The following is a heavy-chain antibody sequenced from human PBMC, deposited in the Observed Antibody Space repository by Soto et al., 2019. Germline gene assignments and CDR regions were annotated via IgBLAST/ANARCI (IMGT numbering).Heavy chain of an antibody. CDR1: GGSISSSNW. CDR2: IYHRGST. Sequence: QVQLQESGPGLVKPSGTLSLTCAVSGGSISSSNWWSWVRQPPGKGLEWIGEIYHRGSTNYNPSRKSRVTXXVXKXXNQFSLKLSSVTAADTAVYYCARVRSFGRYRGFDYWGQGTLVTVSS. D-gene: IGHD2-2*02. J-gene: IGHJ4*02. CDR3: ARVRSFGRYRGFDY. V-gene: IGHV4-4*02.